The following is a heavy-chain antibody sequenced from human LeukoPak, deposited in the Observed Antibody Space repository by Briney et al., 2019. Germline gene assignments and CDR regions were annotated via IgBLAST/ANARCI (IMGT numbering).Heavy chain of an antibody. Sequence: SETLSLTCAVYGGSFSGYYWSWIRQPPGKGLEWIGEINHSGSTNYNPSPKSRVTISVDTSKNQFSLKLSSVTAADTAVYYCARGLYCSSTSCYRRFDPWGQGTLVTVSS. D-gene: IGHD2-2*02. CDR2: INHSGST. CDR1: GGSFSGYY. V-gene: IGHV4-34*01. J-gene: IGHJ5*02. CDR3: ARGLYCSSTSCYRRFDP.